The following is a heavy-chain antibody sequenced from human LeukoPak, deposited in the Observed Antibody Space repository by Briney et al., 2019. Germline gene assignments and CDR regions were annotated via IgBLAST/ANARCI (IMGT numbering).Heavy chain of an antibody. CDR1: GFTFDDYA. CDR2: ISWNSGSI. V-gene: IGHV3-9*01. J-gene: IGHJ4*02. CDR3: ATERYSSGSELDY. Sequence: PGGSLTLSCAASGFTFDDYAMHWVRQAPGKGLEWDSGISWNSGSIGYADSVKGRFTISRDNAKNSLYLQMNSLRAEDTALYYCATERYSSGSELDYWGQGTLVTVSS. D-gene: IGHD6-19*01.